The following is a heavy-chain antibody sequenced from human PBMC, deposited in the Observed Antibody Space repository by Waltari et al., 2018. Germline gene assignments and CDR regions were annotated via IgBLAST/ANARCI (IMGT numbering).Heavy chain of an antibody. CDR1: GYTFTSYG. V-gene: IGHV1-18*01. CDR2: ISAYNGNT. CDR3: ARRAIYSSSLKSFFDI. J-gene: IGHJ3*02. D-gene: IGHD6-13*01. Sequence: QVQLVQSGAEVKKPGASVTVSCKSSGYTFTSYGISWVRQAPGQGLEWMGWISAYNGNTNYAQKLQGRVTMTTDTSTSTAYMELRSLRSDDTAVYYCARRAIYSSSLKSFFDIWGQGTMVTVSS.